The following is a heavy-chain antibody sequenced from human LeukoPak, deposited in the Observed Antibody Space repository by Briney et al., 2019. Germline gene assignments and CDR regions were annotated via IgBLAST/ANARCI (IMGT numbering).Heavy chain of an antibody. Sequence: ASVKVSCKASGYTFTSYAMNWVRQAPGQGLERMGWINTNTANPTYAQGFTGRFVFSLGTSVSTAYLQISSLKAEDTAVYYCARGDVSPYSYYYYGMDVWGQGTAVTVSS. CDR1: GYTFTSYA. CDR3: ARGDVSPYSYYYYGMDV. J-gene: IGHJ6*02. V-gene: IGHV7-4-1*02. CDR2: INTNTANP.